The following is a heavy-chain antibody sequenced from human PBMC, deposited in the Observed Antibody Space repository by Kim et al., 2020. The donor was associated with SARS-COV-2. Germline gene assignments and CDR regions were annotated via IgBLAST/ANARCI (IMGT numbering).Heavy chain of an antibody. V-gene: IGHV1-46*01. J-gene: IGHJ4*02. CDR2: INPSGGST. CDR1: GYTFTSYY. CDR3: ARETYDSSGYRYFDY. Sequence: ASVKVSCKASGYTFTSYYMHWVRQAPGQGLEWMGIINPSGGSTSYAQKFQSRVTMTRDTSTSTVYMELSSLRSEDTAVYYCARETYDSSGYRYFDYWGQGTLVTVSS. D-gene: IGHD3-22*01.